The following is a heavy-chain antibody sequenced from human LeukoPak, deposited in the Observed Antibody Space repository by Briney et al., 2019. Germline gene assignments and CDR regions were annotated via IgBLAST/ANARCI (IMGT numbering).Heavy chain of an antibody. CDR1: GGSISSYY. CDR2: IYYSGST. J-gene: IGHJ4*02. CDR3: ARSTVTTYFDY. Sequence: PSETLSLTCTVSGGSISSYYWSWIRQPPGKGLEWIGYIYYSGSTNYNPSLKSRVTISVDTSKNQFSLKLSSVTAADTAVYYCARSTVTTYFDYWGQGTLVTVSS. D-gene: IGHD4-17*01. V-gene: IGHV4-59*01.